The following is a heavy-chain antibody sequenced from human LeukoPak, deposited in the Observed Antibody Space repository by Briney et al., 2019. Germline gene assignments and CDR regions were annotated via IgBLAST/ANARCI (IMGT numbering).Heavy chain of an antibody. D-gene: IGHD3-22*01. Sequence: SGTLSLTCAVSGGPISSSNWWSWVRQPPGKGLEWIGEIYHSGSTNYNPSLKSRVTISVDKSKNQFSLKLSSVTAADTAVYYCARGDSSSSNWFDPWGQGTLVTVSS. V-gene: IGHV4-4*02. CDR1: GGPISSSNW. J-gene: IGHJ5*02. CDR3: ARGDSSSSNWFDP. CDR2: IYHSGST.